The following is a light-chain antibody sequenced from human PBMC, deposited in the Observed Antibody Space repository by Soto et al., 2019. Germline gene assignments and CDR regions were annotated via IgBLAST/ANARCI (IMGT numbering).Light chain of an antibody. J-gene: IGKJ1*01. Sequence: EIVLTQSPGTLSLSPGERATLSCRASQSVSSNYLAWYQQKRGQAPTLLIYGPSSRATGIPTRFSGSGSGTDFTLTISRLEPEEFAVYYCQQYDTSPRTFGQGTKVEI. CDR3: QQYDTSPRT. CDR2: GPS. V-gene: IGKV3-20*01. CDR1: QSVSSNY.